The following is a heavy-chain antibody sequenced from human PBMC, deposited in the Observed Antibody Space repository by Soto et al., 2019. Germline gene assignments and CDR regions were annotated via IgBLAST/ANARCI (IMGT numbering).Heavy chain of an antibody. CDR1: GFTFNICA. J-gene: IGHJ4*02. Sequence: PGGSLRLSCAASGFTFNICAMSWVRQAPGKGLEWVSAITGSGDSSYYADSVKGRFTISRDNSKNMLYLQMNILRAEDTAVYYCAKGSASAWYLFDSWGQGTLVTVSS. V-gene: IGHV3-23*01. CDR2: ITGSGDSS. D-gene: IGHD6-19*01. CDR3: AKGSASAWYLFDS.